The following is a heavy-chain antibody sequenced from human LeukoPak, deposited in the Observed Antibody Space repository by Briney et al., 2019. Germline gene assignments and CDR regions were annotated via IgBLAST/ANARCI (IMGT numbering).Heavy chain of an antibody. J-gene: IGHJ4*02. CDR1: GDSVSSNSAA. CDR3: ARDRRMGDSSGYYYVLSPYFDY. D-gene: IGHD3-22*01. V-gene: IGHV6-1*01. Sequence: SQTLSLTCAISGDSVSSNSAAWNWIRQSPSRGLEWLGRTYYRSKWYNDYAVSVKSRITINPDTSKNQFSLQLHSVTPEDTAVYYCARDRRMGDSSGYYYVLSPYFDYWGQGTLVTVSS. CDR2: TYYRSKWYN.